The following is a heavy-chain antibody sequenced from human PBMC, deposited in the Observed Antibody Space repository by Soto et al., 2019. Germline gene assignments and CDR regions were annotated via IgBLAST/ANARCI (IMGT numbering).Heavy chain of an antibody. CDR1: GFTFSSYS. J-gene: IGHJ4*02. V-gene: IGHV3-48*02. CDR2: ISSSSSTI. Sequence: GGSLRLSCAASGFTFSSYSMNWVRQAPGKGLEWVSYISSSSSTIYYADSVKGRFTISRDNAKNSLYLRMNSLRDEDTAVYYCARDLGYCSGGSCYHSGFDYWGQGTLVTVSS. D-gene: IGHD2-15*01. CDR3: ARDLGYCSGGSCYHSGFDY.